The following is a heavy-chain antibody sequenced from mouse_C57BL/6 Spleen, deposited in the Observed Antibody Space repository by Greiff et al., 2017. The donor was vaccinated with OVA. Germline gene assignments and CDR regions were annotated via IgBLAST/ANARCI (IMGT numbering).Heavy chain of an antibody. CDR2: IHPNSGST. CDR1: GYTFTSYW. J-gene: IGHJ4*01. V-gene: IGHV1-64*01. Sequence: QVQLQQPGAELVKPGASVKLSCKASGYTFTSYWMHWVKQRPGQGLEWIGMIHPNSGSTNYNEKFKSKATLTVDKSSSTAYMQLSSLTSEDSAVYYCARRGEGSFAMDYWGQGTSVTVSS. CDR3: ARRGEGSFAMDY.